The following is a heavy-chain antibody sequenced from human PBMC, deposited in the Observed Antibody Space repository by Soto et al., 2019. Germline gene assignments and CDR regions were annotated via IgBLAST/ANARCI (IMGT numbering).Heavy chain of an antibody. D-gene: IGHD2-2*01. Sequence: ASVKVSCKASGYTFTGYYMHWVRQAPGQGLEWLGWISLYSDGTNYAQKFQGRVSMTTDTSTTTAYMELRSLRSDDTAVYYCARVVPGAEAWFGPWGQGTLVTVSS. CDR1: GYTFTGYY. V-gene: IGHV1-2*02. CDR3: ARVVPGAEAWFGP. J-gene: IGHJ5*02. CDR2: ISLYSDGT.